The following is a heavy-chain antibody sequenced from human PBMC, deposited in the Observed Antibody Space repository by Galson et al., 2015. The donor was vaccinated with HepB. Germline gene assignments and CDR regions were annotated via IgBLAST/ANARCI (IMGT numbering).Heavy chain of an antibody. Sequence: SLRLSCAASGFTFSSYAMHWVRQAPGKGLEWVAVISYDGSNKYYADSVKGRFTISRDNSKNTLYLQMNSLRAEDTAVYYCARRSVVEMNYGMDVWGQGTTVTVSS. V-gene: IGHV3-30-3*01. CDR1: GFTFSSYA. CDR2: ISYDGSNK. CDR3: ARRSVVEMNYGMDV. J-gene: IGHJ6*02. D-gene: IGHD2-21*01.